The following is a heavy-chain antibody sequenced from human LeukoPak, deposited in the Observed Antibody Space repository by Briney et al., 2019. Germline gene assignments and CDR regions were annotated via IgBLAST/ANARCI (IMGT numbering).Heavy chain of an antibody. CDR1: GYSISSGYY. CDR3: ATYNTFRLGFGY. CDR2: IYHSGST. V-gene: IGHV4-38-2*01. Sequence: PSETLSLTCAVSGYSISSGYYWGWIRPPPGKGLEWIGSIYHSGSTYYNPSLKSRVTISVDTSKNQFSLKLSSVTAADTAVYYCATYNTFRLGFGYWGQGTLVTVSS. D-gene: IGHD3/OR15-3a*01. J-gene: IGHJ4*02.